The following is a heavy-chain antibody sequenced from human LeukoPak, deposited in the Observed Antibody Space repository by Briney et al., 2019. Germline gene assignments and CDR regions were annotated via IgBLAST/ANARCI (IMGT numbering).Heavy chain of an antibody. CDR2: ISSSSSYI. Sequence: GGSPRLSCAASGFTFSSYSKNWVRQAPGKGLEWVSSISSSSSYIYYADSVKGRFTISRDNAKNSLYLQMNSLRAEDTAVCYCARDLHYYDSSGYYQYWGQGTLVTVSS. CDR3: ARDLHYYDSSGYYQY. V-gene: IGHV3-21*01. CDR1: GFTFSSYS. D-gene: IGHD3-22*01. J-gene: IGHJ4*02.